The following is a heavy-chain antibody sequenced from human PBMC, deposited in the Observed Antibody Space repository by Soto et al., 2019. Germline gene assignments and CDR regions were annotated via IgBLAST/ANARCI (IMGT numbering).Heavy chain of an antibody. CDR3: ARDEGAAATSGWFDP. Sequence: QVQLQESGPGLVKPSETLSLTCTVSGGSISSYYWSWIRQPPGKGLEWIGYIYYSGSTNYNPSPMSRVTISVDTSKIQFTLKLGSVTAADTAVYYCARDEGAAATSGWFDPWGQGTLVTVSS. J-gene: IGHJ5*02. V-gene: IGHV4-59*01. CDR1: GGSISSYY. D-gene: IGHD2-15*01. CDR2: IYYSGST.